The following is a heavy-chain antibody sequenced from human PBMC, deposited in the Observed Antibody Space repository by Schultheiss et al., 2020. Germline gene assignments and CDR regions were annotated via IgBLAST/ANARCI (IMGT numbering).Heavy chain of an antibody. CDR1: GGSISSYY. Sequence: SETLSLTCTVSGGSISSYYWSWIRQPPGKGLEWIGYIYYSGSTNYNPSLKSRVTISVDKSKNQFSLKLSSVTAADTAVYYCARDCIAVAGTNYYYYGMDVWGQGTTVTVSS. CDR2: IYYSGST. J-gene: IGHJ6*02. V-gene: IGHV4-59*12. D-gene: IGHD6-19*01. CDR3: ARDCIAVAGTNYYYYGMDV.